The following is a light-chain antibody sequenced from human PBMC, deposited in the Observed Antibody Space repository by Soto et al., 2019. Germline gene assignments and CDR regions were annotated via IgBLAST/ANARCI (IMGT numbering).Light chain of an antibody. CDR3: QQSYNLPYT. CDR2: AAS. CDR1: QSINSY. V-gene: IGKV1-39*01. Sequence: DIQMTQSPSSLSASVGERVTITCRASQSINSYLNWYQQKPGRAPKLLIYAASILQREVPSRFSGSGSGTDFTLTITSLQPEDFATYFCQQSYNLPYTFGQGTKVEIK. J-gene: IGKJ2*01.